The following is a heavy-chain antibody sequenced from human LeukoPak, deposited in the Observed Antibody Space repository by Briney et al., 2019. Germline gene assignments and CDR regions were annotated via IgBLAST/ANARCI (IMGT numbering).Heavy chain of an antibody. CDR1: GFTFSSYS. D-gene: IGHD4-17*01. J-gene: IGHJ4*02. Sequence: GGSLRLSCAASGFTFSSYSMNWVRQAPGKGLEWVSVIRSSDETTYYLDSVKGRFTMSRDNSKNTVYLQMSSLRAEDTAVYYCARDLYGDYGGVDFWGQGALVTVSS. CDR3: ARDLYGDYGGVDF. V-gene: IGHV3-23*01. CDR2: IRSSDETT.